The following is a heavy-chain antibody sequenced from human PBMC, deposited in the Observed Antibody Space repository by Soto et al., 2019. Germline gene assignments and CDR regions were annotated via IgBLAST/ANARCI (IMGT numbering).Heavy chain of an antibody. CDR2: ISPMFGKA. CDR1: GGTFNNYG. J-gene: IGHJ4*02. V-gene: IGHV1-69*01. CDR3: AREVEVHTPVFGF. Sequence: QVQLVQSGAEVKRPGSSVKVSCKASGGTFNNYGINWVRQAPGQGLEWMGDISPMFGKANYAQKFQGRVKITADDPTATAYLELSSLRSEDTALYYCAREVEVHTPVFGFWGQGSLVTVSS. D-gene: IGHD2-2*01.